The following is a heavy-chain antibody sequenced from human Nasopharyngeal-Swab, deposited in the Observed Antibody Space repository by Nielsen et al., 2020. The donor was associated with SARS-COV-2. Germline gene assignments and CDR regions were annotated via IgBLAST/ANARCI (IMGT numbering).Heavy chain of an antibody. CDR1: GFTFSSYW. CDR2: INSDGSST. Sequence: GESLKISCEASGFTFSSYWMHWVRQAPGKGLVWVSRINSDGSSTSYADSVKGRFTISRDNAKNTLYLQMNSLRAEDTAVYYRARARGDLGYWGQGTLVTVSS. D-gene: IGHD5-12*01. J-gene: IGHJ4*02. CDR3: ARARGDLGY. V-gene: IGHV3-74*01.